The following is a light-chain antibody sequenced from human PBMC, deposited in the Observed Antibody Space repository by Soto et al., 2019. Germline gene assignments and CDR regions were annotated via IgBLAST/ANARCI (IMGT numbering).Light chain of an antibody. V-gene: IGKV3-15*01. CDR3: QEYIQLPPGM. Sequence: DIVVTQSPATLSASPGERVTLSCRASQFVSSRLAWYQQRPGQVPRLLIYDTSTRAPGISARFSGSGSGTEFTLTISSRQSEDFAVYYCQEYIQLPPGMFGPGTTVDIK. CDR2: DTS. CDR1: QFVSSR. J-gene: IGKJ1*01.